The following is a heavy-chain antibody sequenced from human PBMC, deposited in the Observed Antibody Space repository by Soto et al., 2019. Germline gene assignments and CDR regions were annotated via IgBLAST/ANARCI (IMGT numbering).Heavy chain of an antibody. CDR1: GFTFSSFG. V-gene: IGHV3-33*01. J-gene: IGHJ6*02. D-gene: IGHD2-15*01. Sequence: PGGSLRLSCAASGFTFSSFGMHWVRQAPGKGLEWVAVIWYDGSNKYYADSVKGRFTISRDNSKNTLYLQMNSLRAEDTAVYYCARDLHCSGGSCYSVYYYYYGMDVWGQGTTVTVSS. CDR3: ARDLHCSGGSCYSVYYYYYGMDV. CDR2: IWYDGSNK.